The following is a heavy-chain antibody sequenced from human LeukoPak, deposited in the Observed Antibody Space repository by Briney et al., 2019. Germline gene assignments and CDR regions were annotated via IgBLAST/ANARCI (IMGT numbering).Heavy chain of an antibody. CDR3: ARGPALIAAAGDYYFDY. J-gene: IGHJ4*02. Sequence: GGSLRLSCAASGFTFSSYWMSWVRQAPGKGLEWVANIKQDGSEKYYVDSVKGRFTISRDNAKNSLYLQMNSLGAEDTAVYYCARGPALIAAAGDYYFDYWGQGTLVTVSS. V-gene: IGHV3-7*03. CDR2: IKQDGSEK. CDR1: GFTFSSYW. D-gene: IGHD6-13*01.